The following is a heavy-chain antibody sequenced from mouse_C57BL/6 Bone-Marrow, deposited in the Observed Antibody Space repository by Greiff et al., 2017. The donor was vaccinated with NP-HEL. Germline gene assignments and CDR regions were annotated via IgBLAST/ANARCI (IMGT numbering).Heavy chain of an antibody. V-gene: IGHV1-78*01. Sequence: VQLQESDAELVKPGASVKISCKVSGYTFTDHTIHWMKQRPEQGLEWIGYIYPRDGSTKYNEKFKGKATLTADKSSSTAYMQLNSLTSEDSAVYFCARNYYGSSLYYAMDYWGQGTSVTVSS. D-gene: IGHD1-1*01. CDR2: IYPRDGST. CDR3: ARNYYGSSLYYAMDY. CDR1: GYTFTDHT. J-gene: IGHJ4*01.